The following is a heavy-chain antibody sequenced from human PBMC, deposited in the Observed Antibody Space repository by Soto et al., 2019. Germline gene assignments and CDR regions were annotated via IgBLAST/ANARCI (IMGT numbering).Heavy chain of an antibody. D-gene: IGHD3-16*01. CDR1: RFTFSSHW. CDR2: IKPDGSER. Sequence: EVQLVESGGGLVQPGGSLRLSCAASRFTFSSHWMSWVRQAPGKGLELVANIKPDGSERDYVDSVKGRYTISRDNDKNSPYLQMNSLSAEDPAVYYCEKKVAGGVNAFDIWGQGTMVTVSS. CDR3: EKKVAGGVNAFDI. J-gene: IGHJ3*02. V-gene: IGHV3-7*01.